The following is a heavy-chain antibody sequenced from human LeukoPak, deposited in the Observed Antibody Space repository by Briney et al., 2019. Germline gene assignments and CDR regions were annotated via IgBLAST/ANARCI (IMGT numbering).Heavy chain of an antibody. CDR1: GYTFTSYG. CDR3: ARVRAYYYDSSGSPLYYFDY. CDR2: MSAYNGNT. V-gene: IGHV1-18*01. J-gene: IGHJ4*02. Sequence: ASVKVSCKASGYTFTSYGISLVRQAPGQGLEWMGWMSAYNGNTNYAQKLQGRVTMTTDTSTSTAYMELRSLRSDDTAVYYCARVRAYYYDSSGSPLYYFDYWGQGTLVTVSS. D-gene: IGHD3-22*01.